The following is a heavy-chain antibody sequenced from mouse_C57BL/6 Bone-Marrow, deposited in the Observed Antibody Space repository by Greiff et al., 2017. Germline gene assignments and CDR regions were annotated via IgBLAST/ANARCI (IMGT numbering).Heavy chain of an antibody. D-gene: IGHD2-5*01. J-gene: IGHJ4*01. V-gene: IGHV3-6*01. CDR2: ISYDGSN. Sequence: ESGPGLVKPSQSLSLTCSVTGYSITSGYYWNWIRQFPGNKLEWMGYISYDGSNNYNPSLKNRISITRDTSKNQFFLKLNSVTTEDTATXYCARYSNYYAMDYWGQGTSVTVSS. CDR3: ARYSNYYAMDY. CDR1: GYSITSGYY.